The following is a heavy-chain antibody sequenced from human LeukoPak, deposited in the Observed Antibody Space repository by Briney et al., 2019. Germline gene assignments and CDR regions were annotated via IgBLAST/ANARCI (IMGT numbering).Heavy chain of an antibody. CDR3: AKVGLQLNPELPYYYYYMDV. Sequence: GGSLRLSCAASGFTFSSYAMSWVRQAPGKGLEWVSAISGSGGSTYYADSVKGRFTISRDNSKNTLYLQMNSLRAEDTAVYYCAKVGLQLNPELPYYYYYMDVWAKGPRSPSP. V-gene: IGHV3-23*01. J-gene: IGHJ6*03. D-gene: IGHD5-24*01. CDR2: ISGSGGST. CDR1: GFTFSSYA.